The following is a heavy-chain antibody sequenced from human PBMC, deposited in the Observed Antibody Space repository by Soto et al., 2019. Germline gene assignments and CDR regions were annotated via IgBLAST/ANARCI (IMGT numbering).Heavy chain of an antibody. J-gene: IGHJ4*01. Sequence: ASVKVSCKASGYTFSNYAIHWVRLAPGQRLEWMGWINGGNGYTKYSQKFQGRVTVTRDTSASTAYMELSSLRSEDTAVYHCAKGACDGYSCYANFDYWGHGTLVTVSS. V-gene: IGHV1-3*01. CDR3: AKGACDGYSCYANFDY. CDR1: GYTFSNYA. CDR2: INGGNGYT. D-gene: IGHD2-15*01.